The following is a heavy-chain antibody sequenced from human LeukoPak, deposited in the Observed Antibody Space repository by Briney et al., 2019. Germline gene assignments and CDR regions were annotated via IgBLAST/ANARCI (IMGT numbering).Heavy chain of an antibody. V-gene: IGHV4-59*01. CDR2: VSYRGNT. D-gene: IGHD6-6*01. Sequence: SETLSLTCTVSGDSINSDYWSWIRQPPGKGLEWIGYVSYRGNTNNPSLKSRVTISQDTSKNQFSLKLSSVTAADTAVYYCARGSSAPHYYYYYMDVWGKGTTVTVSS. CDR3: ARGSSAPHYYYYYMDV. CDR1: GDSINSDY. J-gene: IGHJ6*03.